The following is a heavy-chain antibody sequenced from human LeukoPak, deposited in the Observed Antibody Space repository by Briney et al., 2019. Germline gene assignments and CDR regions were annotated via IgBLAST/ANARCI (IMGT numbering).Heavy chain of an antibody. Sequence: SVKVSCKASGGTFSSYAISWVRQAPGQGLEWMGRIIPILGIANYAQKFQGRVTITTDESTSTAYMELSSLRSEDTAVYYCARGLRSAAPTSYYDFWSGYYFDYWGQGTLVTVSS. J-gene: IGHJ4*02. CDR3: ARGLRSAAPTSYYDFWSGYYFDY. D-gene: IGHD3-3*01. CDR2: IIPILGIA. V-gene: IGHV1-69*04. CDR1: GGTFSSYA.